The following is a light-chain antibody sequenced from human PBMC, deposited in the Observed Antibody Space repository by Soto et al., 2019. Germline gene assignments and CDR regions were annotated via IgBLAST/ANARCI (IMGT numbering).Light chain of an antibody. V-gene: IGLV1-40*01. J-gene: IGLJ1*01. Sequence: HSVLTQPPSVSGAPGQRVTISCTGSNSNIGAGYDVHWYQQLPGTAPKLLIYGNSNRPSGVPDRFSGSKSGTSASLTITGLQAEDEADYYCQSYGYSLSGYVFGTGTRSPS. CDR2: GNS. CDR1: NSNIGAGYD. CDR3: QSYGYSLSGYV.